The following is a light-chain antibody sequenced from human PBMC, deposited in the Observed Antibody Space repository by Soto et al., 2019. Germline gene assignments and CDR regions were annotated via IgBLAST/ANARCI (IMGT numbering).Light chain of an antibody. CDR2: GAS. CDR3: QQYGSSPPIT. V-gene: IGKV3-20*01. Sequence: EIVLTQSPGTLSLSPGERATLSCRASQSVSSSYLAWYQQTPGQAPRLLIYGASSRATGIPDRFSGSGSGTDLTLTISRLEPEDFAVYYFQQYGSSPPITFGQGRRLEIK. J-gene: IGKJ5*01. CDR1: QSVSSSY.